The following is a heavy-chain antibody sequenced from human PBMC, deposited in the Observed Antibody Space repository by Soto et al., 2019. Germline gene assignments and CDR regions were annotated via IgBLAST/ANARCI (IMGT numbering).Heavy chain of an antibody. D-gene: IGHD3-16*01. CDR3: ARTPFKGYYYMDV. CDR2: ISSSSSTI. CDR1: GFTFSSYS. V-gene: IGHV3-48*01. Sequence: PGGSLRLSCAASGFTFSSYSMNWVRQAPGKGLEWVSYISSSSSTIYYADSVKGRFTISRDNAKNSLYLQMNSLRAEDTAVYYCARTPFKGYYYMDVWGKGTTVTVSS. J-gene: IGHJ6*03.